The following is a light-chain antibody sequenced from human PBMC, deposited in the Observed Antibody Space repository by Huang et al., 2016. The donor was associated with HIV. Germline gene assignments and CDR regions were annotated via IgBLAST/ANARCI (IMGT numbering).Light chain of an antibody. Sequence: EIVLTQSPATLSLSPGERATLSCRASQSVSSFLAWYQQKPGQAPRLLIYDASNRATGVPARFSGRGSVTDFTLTLSTLEPEDFAVYYCQQRINWPPLTFGGGTKVEI. CDR3: QQRINWPPLT. CDR1: QSVSSF. CDR2: DAS. J-gene: IGKJ4*01. V-gene: IGKV3-11*01.